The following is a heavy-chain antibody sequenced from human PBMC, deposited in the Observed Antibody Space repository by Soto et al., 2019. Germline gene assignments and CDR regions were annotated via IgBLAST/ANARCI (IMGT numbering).Heavy chain of an antibody. CDR2: IYWNDDK. Sequence: QITLKESGPTLVKPTQTLTLTCTFSGFSLSTSGVGVGWIRQPPGKALEWLALIYWNDDKRYSPSLKSRLTITKDTAKNQVVLTMTNMDPVDTATYYCAHRQGQVQWLVRRQVDWFAPWGQGTLVTVSS. CDR1: GFSLSTSGVG. J-gene: IGHJ5*02. V-gene: IGHV2-5*01. CDR3: AHRQGQVQWLVRRQVDWFAP. D-gene: IGHD6-19*01.